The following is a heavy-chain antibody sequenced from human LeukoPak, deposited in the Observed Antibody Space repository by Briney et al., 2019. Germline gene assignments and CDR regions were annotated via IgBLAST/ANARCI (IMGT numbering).Heavy chain of an antibody. J-gene: IGHJ6*03. Sequence: GGSLRLSCAASGFTFSSYSMNWVRQAPGKGLEWVSSISSSSSYIYYADSVKGRFTISRDNAKNSLYLQMNSLRAEDTAVYYCARENSGYDYMDVWGQGTTVTVSS. CDR3: ARENSGYDYMDV. CDR1: GFTFSSYS. CDR2: ISSSSSYI. V-gene: IGHV3-21*01. D-gene: IGHD1-26*01.